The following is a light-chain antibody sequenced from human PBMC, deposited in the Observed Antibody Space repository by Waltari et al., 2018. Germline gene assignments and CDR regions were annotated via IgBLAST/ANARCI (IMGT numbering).Light chain of an antibody. Sequence: EIVLTQSPGTLSLSPGERDTLSCKASQNVINLAWYQQKPGQATRLLIYGASSRATGIPDRFIGSGSEAVFTLTISRLEPEDFAVYYCQQYGGSLITFGPGTKVDIK. V-gene: IGKV3-20*01. J-gene: IGKJ3*01. CDR3: QQYGGSLIT. CDR1: QNVIN. CDR2: GAS.